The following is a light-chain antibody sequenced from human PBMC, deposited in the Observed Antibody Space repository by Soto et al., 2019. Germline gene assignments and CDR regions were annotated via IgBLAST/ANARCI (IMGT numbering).Light chain of an antibody. CDR2: WAS. CDR1: QSLLYSSNTKNY. CDR3: HQYYRNLPRT. J-gene: IGKJ2*01. V-gene: IGKV4-1*01. Sequence: DIVLTQSPDSLAVSLGERATINCKSSQSLLYSSNTKNYRAWYQQKPGQPPKLLIYWASTRESGVPDRFSGSGSGTDFTLTISSPQDEDVAVYYCHQYYRNLPRTFGQGTQLAIK.